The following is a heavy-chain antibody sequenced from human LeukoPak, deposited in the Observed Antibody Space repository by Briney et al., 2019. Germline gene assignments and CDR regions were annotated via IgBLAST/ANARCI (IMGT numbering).Heavy chain of an antibody. CDR3: ARQDNDAVGI. V-gene: IGHV5-51*01. Sequence: GESLKISCKGSGYSFTNYWIAWVRQMPGKGLEWMGIIYPGDSDPRYSPSFQGQVTISADKSISTALLQWSSLKASDTAMYYCARQDNDAVGIWGQGTMVTVSS. J-gene: IGHJ3*02. CDR2: IYPGDSDP. CDR1: GYSFTNYW.